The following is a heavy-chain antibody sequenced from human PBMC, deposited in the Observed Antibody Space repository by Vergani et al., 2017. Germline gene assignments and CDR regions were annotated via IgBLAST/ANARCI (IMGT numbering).Heavy chain of an antibody. J-gene: IGHJ4*02. V-gene: IGHV3-30-3*01. CDR1: GFTFSSYA. D-gene: IGHD6-19*01. Sequence: QVQLVESGGGLVKPGGSLRLSCAASGFTFSSYAMHWVRQAPGKGLEWVAVISYDGSNKYYADSVKGRFTISRDNSKNTLYLQMNSLRAEDTAVYYCAREGSIAVAGTDSCVYWGQGTLVTVSS. CDR2: ISYDGSNK. CDR3: AREGSIAVAGTDSCVY.